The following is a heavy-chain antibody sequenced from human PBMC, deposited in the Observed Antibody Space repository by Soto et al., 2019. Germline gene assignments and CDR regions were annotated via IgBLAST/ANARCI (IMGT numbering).Heavy chain of an antibody. J-gene: IGHJ4*02. V-gene: IGHV4-39*01. CDR3: ARVGYSSSPYFDY. CDR1: GGSISSSSYY. CDR2: IYYSGST. Sequence: QLQLQESGPGLVKPSETLSLTCTVSGGSISSSSYYWGWIRQPPGKGLEWIGRIYYSGSTYYNPSLKSRVTISVDTSMNQFSLKLSSVTAADTAVYYCARVGYSSSPYFDYWGQGTLVTVSS. D-gene: IGHD6-6*01.